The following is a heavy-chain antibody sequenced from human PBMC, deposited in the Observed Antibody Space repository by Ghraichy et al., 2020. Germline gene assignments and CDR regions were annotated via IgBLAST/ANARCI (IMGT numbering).Heavy chain of an antibody. D-gene: IGHD3-10*01. J-gene: IGHJ4*02. CDR3: ASRRPYYYGSGSKHPIDY. CDR2: IYSGGST. CDR1: GFTVSSNY. V-gene: IGHV3-53*04. Sequence: GESLNISCAAAGFTVSSNYMSWVRQAPGKGLEWVSVIYSGGSTYYADSVKGRFTISRHNSKNTLYLQMNSLRAEDTAVYYCASRRPYYYGSGSKHPIDYWGQGALVTVSS.